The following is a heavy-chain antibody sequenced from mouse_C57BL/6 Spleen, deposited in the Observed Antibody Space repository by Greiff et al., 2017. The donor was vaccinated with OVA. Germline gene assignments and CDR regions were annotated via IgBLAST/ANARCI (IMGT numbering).Heavy chain of an antibody. CDR3: ARQGEYGNYYAMDY. J-gene: IGHJ4*01. V-gene: IGHV5-15*01. Sequence: DVMLVESGGGLVQPGGSLKLSCAASGFTFSDYGMAWVRQAPRKGPEWVAFISNLAYSIYYADTVTGRFTISRENAKNTLYLEMSSLRSEDTAMYYCARQGEYGNYYAMDYWGQGTSVTVSS. CDR1: GFTFSDYG. D-gene: IGHD2-10*02. CDR2: ISNLAYSI.